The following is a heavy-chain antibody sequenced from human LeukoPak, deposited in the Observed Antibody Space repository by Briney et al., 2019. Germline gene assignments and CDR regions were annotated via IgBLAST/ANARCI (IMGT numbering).Heavy chain of an antibody. CDR2: IYYSGST. Sequence: SETLSLTCTVSGGSISSGGYYWSWIRQHPGKGLEWIGYIYYSGSTYYNPSLKSQITISVDTSKNQFSLKLSSVTAADTAVYYCARDLAAGRFDYWGQGTLVTVSS. J-gene: IGHJ4*02. CDR1: GGSISSGGYY. V-gene: IGHV4-31*01. D-gene: IGHD6-13*01. CDR3: ARDLAAGRFDY.